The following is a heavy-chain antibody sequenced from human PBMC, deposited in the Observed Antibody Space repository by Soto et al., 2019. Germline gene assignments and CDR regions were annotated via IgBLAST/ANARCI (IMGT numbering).Heavy chain of an antibody. Sequence: GGSLRLSCAASGFTFSSYAMSWVRQAPGKGLEWVSAIYSGGSTYYADSVKGRFTISRDNSKNTLYLQMNSLRAEDTAVYYCARSYAFYCTNGVCPFDYWGQGTLVTVSS. CDR3: ARSYAFYCTNGVCPFDY. CDR1: GFTFSSYA. J-gene: IGHJ4*02. CDR2: IYSGGST. V-gene: IGHV3-66*01. D-gene: IGHD2-8*01.